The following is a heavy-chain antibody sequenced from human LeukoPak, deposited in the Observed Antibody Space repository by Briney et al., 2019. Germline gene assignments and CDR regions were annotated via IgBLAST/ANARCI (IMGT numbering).Heavy chain of an antibody. CDR2: IYYSGST. D-gene: IGHD3-22*01. Sequence: SETLSLTCTVSGGSIISNDYYWGWIRQPPGRGLEWIGSIYYSGSTYYSPSLKSRVTISVDTSKNQFSLKLSSVTAADTAVYYCASKRSGYYSGYFDYWGQGTLVTVSS. CDR3: ASKRSGYYSGYFDY. J-gene: IGHJ4*02. V-gene: IGHV4-39*07. CDR1: GGSIISNDYY.